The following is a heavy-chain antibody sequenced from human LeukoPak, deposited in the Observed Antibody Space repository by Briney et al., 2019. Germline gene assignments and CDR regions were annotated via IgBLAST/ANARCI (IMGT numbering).Heavy chain of an antibody. J-gene: IGHJ2*01. V-gene: IGHV3-30*03. D-gene: IGHD4-17*01. CDR1: GFTFNTYG. Sequence: GGSLRLSCAASGFTFNTYGLHWVRQAPGKGLDWVAFISYEGSKKYYADSVQGRFTISRDNSNNTLFLQMNSLRPEDTAVYYCARDPTMTSDWYFDLWGRGTLVTVSS. CDR2: ISYEGSKK. CDR3: ARDPTMTSDWYFDL.